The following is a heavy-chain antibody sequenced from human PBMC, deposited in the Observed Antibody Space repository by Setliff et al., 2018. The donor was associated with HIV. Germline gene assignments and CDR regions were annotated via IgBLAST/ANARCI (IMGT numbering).Heavy chain of an antibody. D-gene: IGHD3-10*01. Sequence: GGSLRLSCVPSGFTFGGFAMSWVRQAPGRGLEWVSAITGSGGNTYYADSVMGRFTISRDNSKNALYLQMDSLRVEDAAVYYCAREMIRGVVGSISCDFWGQGTLVTVSS. J-gene: IGHJ4*02. V-gene: IGHV3-23*01. CDR2: ITGSGGNT. CDR3: AREMIRGVVGSISCDF. CDR1: GFTFGGFA.